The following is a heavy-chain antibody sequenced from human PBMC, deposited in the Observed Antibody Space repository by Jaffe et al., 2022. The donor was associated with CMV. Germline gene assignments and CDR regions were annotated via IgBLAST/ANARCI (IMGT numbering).Heavy chain of an antibody. CDR3: VRGGAGETTPWSRKKNYYYYYIDV. J-gene: IGHJ6*03. CDR2: ISSSSAYI. V-gene: IGHV3-21*02. D-gene: IGHD1-7*01. Sequence: EVQLVESGGGLVKPGGSLRLSCAASGFAFNSYTMNWVRQAPGKGLEWLSSISSSSAYIYYADSLKGRFTISRDNAKNSLYLQMNDLRVEDAAVYYCVRGGAGETTPWSRKKNYYYYYIDVWGKGTTVSVSS. CDR1: GFAFNSYT.